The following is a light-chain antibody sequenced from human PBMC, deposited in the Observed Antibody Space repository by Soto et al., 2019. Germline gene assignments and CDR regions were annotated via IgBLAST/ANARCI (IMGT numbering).Light chain of an antibody. V-gene: IGKV3-11*01. Sequence: EIVLTQSPATLSLSPGERATLSCRASQIVSSYLAWYQQKPGQAPRLLIYDASNRATAIPARFSGSGSGTDFTLTISSLEPEDFAVYYCQQRSNWPITFCPGTKVEIK. CDR2: DAS. CDR3: QQRSNWPIT. CDR1: QIVSSY. J-gene: IGKJ3*01.